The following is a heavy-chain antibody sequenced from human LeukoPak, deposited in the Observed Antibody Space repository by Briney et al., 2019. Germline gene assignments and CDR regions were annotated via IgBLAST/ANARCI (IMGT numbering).Heavy chain of an antibody. CDR1: GFTFSSYW. CDR2: IKQDGSEK. J-gene: IGHJ4*02. CDR3: ARAFTIAVAGNQYFDY. D-gene: IGHD6-19*01. Sequence: SGGSLRLSCAASGFTFSSYWMSWVRQAPGKGLKWVANIKQDGSEKYYVDSVKGRFTISRDNAKNSLYLQMNSLRAEDTAVYYCARAFTIAVAGNQYFDYWGQGTLVTVSS. V-gene: IGHV3-7*01.